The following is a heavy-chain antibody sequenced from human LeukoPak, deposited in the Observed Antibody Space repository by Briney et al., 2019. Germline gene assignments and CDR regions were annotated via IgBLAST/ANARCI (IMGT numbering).Heavy chain of an antibody. V-gene: IGHV3-21*01. J-gene: IGHJ3*01. CDR1: GFTFRTYS. CDR3: ARGTTTVQRRDTFDV. Sequence: PGGSLRLSCAASGFTFRTYSMDWARQAPGKGLGWVASISTTSSHIYYAESLKGRFTISRDNAKNSLYLQMNSLRAEDTAVYYCARGTTTVQRRDTFDVWGQGTMVTVSS. CDR2: ISTTSSHI. D-gene: IGHD4-11*01.